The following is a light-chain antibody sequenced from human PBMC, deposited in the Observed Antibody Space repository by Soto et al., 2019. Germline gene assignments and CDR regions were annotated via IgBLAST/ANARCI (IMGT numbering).Light chain of an antibody. Sequence: IQRTQSPSSLSACVGDRVTITCRASQSISSYLNWYQQKPGKAPKLLIYAASSLQSGVPSRFSGSGSGTDFTLTISSLQPEDFATYYCQQSYSTLLAFGQGTKVDIK. J-gene: IGKJ1*01. CDR2: AAS. V-gene: IGKV1-39*01. CDR3: QQSYSTLLA. CDR1: QSISSY.